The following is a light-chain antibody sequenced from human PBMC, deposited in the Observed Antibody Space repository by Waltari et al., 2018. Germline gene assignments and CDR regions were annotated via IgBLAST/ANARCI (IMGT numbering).Light chain of an antibody. CDR3: QQRSGRPNT. CDR1: QSVGTY. Sequence: EIVLTQSPDTLSLTPGETATLSCRASQSVGTYLSWHQQKPGQAPRLLIYDASNRANGIPARFSGSGSGTDFTLTVTSLDPEDFAVYFCQQRSGRPNTFGQGTRLEIK. V-gene: IGKV3-11*01. J-gene: IGKJ5*01. CDR2: DAS.